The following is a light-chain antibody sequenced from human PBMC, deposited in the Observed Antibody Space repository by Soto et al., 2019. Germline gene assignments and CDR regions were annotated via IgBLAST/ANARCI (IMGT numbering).Light chain of an antibody. J-gene: IGKJ2*01. Sequence: DIQMTQSPSTLSASVGDRVSISCRASQSLDKWLAWYQQKPGEAPKLLVSDASNLESGVSSRFTSSGSGTEFTLTISSLQPDDFATYYCQQYTRYPYTFGQGTKLEIK. CDR3: QQYTRYPYT. CDR1: QSLDKW. V-gene: IGKV1-5*01. CDR2: DAS.